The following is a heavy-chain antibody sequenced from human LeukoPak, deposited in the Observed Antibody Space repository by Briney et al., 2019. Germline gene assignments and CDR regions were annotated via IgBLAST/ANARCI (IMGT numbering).Heavy chain of an antibody. J-gene: IGHJ5*02. Sequence: SETLSLTCTVSGGSISSGGYYWSWIRQPPGKGLEWIGYIYHSGSTYYNPSLKSRVTISVDRSKNQFSLKLSSVTAADTAVYYCARERDLWFGESLPNNWFDPWGQGTLVTVSS. CDR2: IYHSGST. CDR3: ARERDLWFGESLPNNWFDP. V-gene: IGHV4-30-2*01. CDR1: GGSISSGGYY. D-gene: IGHD3-10*01.